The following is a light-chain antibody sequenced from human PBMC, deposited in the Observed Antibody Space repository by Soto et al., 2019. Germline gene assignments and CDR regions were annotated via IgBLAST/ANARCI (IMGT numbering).Light chain of an antibody. CDR2: GAS. J-gene: IGKJ3*01. Sequence: EIVLTQSPGTLSLSPGERATLSCRASQSVSSGYLAWYQQKPGQAPRLLIYGASSSATGIPDRFSGSGSGSDFTLTISRLESEDFAVYYCHQYDSSPLFTFGPGTKVDIK. CDR3: HQYDSSPLFT. V-gene: IGKV3-20*01. CDR1: QSVSSGY.